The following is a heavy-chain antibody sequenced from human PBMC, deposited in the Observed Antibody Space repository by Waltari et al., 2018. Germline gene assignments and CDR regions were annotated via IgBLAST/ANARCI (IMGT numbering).Heavy chain of an antibody. CDR3: ARDRQYCSSTSCYSYYYYYYMDV. Sequence: QVQLVQSGAEVKKPGASVKVSCKASGYTFTSYGISWVRQAPGQGLEWMGWISAYNGNTNYAQKLQGRVTMTTDTSTSTAYMELRSLRSDDTAVYYCARDRQYCSSTSCYSYYYYYYMDVWAKGPRSPSP. CDR1: GYTFTSYG. CDR2: ISAYNGNT. V-gene: IGHV1-18*01. D-gene: IGHD2-2*01. J-gene: IGHJ6*03.